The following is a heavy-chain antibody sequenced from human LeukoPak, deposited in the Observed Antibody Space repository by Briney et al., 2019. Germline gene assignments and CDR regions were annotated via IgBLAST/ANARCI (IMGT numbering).Heavy chain of an antibody. CDR1: GGSISSSSYY. Sequence: SETLSLTCTVSGGSISSSSYYWGWIRQPPGKGLEWIGSIYYSGSTYYNPSLKSRVTISVDTSKNQFSLKLSSVTAADTAVYYCASRSYDILTGYSMFDYWGQGTLVTVSS. CDR3: ASRSYDILTGYSMFDY. J-gene: IGHJ4*02. D-gene: IGHD3-9*01. V-gene: IGHV4-39*07. CDR2: IYYSGST.